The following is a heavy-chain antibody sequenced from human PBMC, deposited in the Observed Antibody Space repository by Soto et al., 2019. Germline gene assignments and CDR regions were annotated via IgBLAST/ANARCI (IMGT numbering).Heavy chain of an antibody. CDR2: ILYDGSTK. Sequence: LSCTASGFTFSNYAMHWVRQALGKGLESVAVILYDGSTKYYADSVKGRLTISRANSKNTLYLEMSRLRAEVTAVYYCAWPGDSTATTYCCCYGLDVWGQGTTVTVSS. CDR1: GFTFSNYA. V-gene: IGHV3-30-3*01. D-gene: IGHD2-21*01. J-gene: IGHJ6*02. CDR3: AWPGDSTATTYCCCYGLDV.